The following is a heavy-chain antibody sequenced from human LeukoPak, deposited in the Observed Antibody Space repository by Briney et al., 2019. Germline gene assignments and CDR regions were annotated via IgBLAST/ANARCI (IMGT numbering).Heavy chain of an antibody. CDR2: MNPNSGNT. D-gene: IGHD3-22*01. J-gene: IGHJ4*02. V-gene: IGHV1-8*01. CDR3: ARYYYDSSGYYYYFDY. Sequence: ASVKVSCKASGYTFTSYDINWVRQATGQGLEWMGWMNPNSGNTGYAQKFQGRDTMTRNTSISTAYMELSSLRSEDTAVYYCARYYYDSSGYYYYFDYWGQGTLVTVSS. CDR1: GYTFTSYD.